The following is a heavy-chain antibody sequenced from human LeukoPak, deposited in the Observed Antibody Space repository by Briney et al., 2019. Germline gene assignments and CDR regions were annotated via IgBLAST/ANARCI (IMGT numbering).Heavy chain of an antibody. V-gene: IGHV3-74*01. D-gene: IGHD1-1*01. Sequence: GGSLRLSCAPSGFSFSDYWMRWVRQAPGKGLAWVSRINTDGTTTDHADSVTGRFTISRDNAKNMLYLQTNSLRAEDTAVYYCVRGGLEPFDIWGQGTMVTVSS. CDR1: GFSFSDYW. CDR3: VRGGLEPFDI. CDR2: INTDGTTT. J-gene: IGHJ3*02.